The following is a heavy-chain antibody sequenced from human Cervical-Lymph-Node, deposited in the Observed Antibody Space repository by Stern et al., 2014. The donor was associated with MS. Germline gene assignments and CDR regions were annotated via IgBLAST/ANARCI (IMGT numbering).Heavy chain of an antibody. D-gene: IGHD6-19*01. CDR2: IIRMLGTA. J-gene: IGHJ5*02. Sequence: VHLVESGAEVQKPGSSVKVSCPSSGGTFSSYAINWVRQAPGQGLEWMGGIIRMLGTADYLHRFQGRVTITADESTSTVYMELSSLTSEDTAVYYCARDAGGAGTNWFDPWGQGTLVTVSS. V-gene: IGHV1-69*01. CDR3: ARDAGGAGTNWFDP. CDR1: GGTFSSYA.